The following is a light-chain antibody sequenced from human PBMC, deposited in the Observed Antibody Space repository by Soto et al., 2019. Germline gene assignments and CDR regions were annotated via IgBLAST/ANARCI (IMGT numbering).Light chain of an antibody. CDR3: HQSRSSPQT. J-gene: IGKJ1*01. Sequence: DLQMTQSPSSLSASVGDRVTITCRASQSISSSLHWYQHKPGKAPKVLIHAASILQSGVPSRFSGSGSGTEFTLTISNLQPEDLATYYCHQSRSSPQTFGQGTRVEIK. V-gene: IGKV1-39*01. CDR1: QSISSS. CDR2: AAS.